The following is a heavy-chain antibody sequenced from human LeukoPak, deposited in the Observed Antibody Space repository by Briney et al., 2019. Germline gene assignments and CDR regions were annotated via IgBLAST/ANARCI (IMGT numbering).Heavy chain of an antibody. J-gene: IGHJ3*02. D-gene: IGHD3-3*01. Sequence: PSGTLSLTCAVSGGSISSSNWWSWVRQPPGKGLKWIGEIYHSGSTNYNPSLKSRVTISVDKSKNQFSLKLSSVTAADTAVYYCARDRKGFAYDFWSGYYPDAFDIWGQGTMVTVSS. CDR1: GGSISSSNW. CDR2: IYHSGST. V-gene: IGHV4-4*02. CDR3: ARDRKGFAYDFWSGYYPDAFDI.